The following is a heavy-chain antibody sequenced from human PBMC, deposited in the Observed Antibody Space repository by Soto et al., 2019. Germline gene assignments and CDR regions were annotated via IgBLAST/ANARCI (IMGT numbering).Heavy chain of an antibody. V-gene: IGHV4-34*01. Sequence: PSETLSLTCAVYGGSFSGYYWSWIRQPPGKGLEWIGDINHSGSTNYNPSLKSRVTISVDTSKNQFSLKLSSVTAADTAVYYCARDASRNCGGDCYEGYFDYWGQGTLVTVSS. CDR3: ARDASRNCGGDCYEGYFDY. CDR1: GGSFSGYY. J-gene: IGHJ4*02. D-gene: IGHD2-21*02. CDR2: INHSGST.